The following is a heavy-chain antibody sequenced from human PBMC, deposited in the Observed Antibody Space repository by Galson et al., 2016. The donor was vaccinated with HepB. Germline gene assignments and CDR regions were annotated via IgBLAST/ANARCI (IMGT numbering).Heavy chain of an antibody. CDR1: GDSVSSKSAG. J-gene: IGHJ2*01. CDR2: AYDRSKWYN. CDR3: ARDTTLTGDFFWYFGL. V-gene: IGHV6-1*01. Sequence: CAISGDSVSSKSAGWNWIRQSPSGGLEWLGRAYDRSKWYNDYAESLKSRIVITPDTSKNEFSLHLKSVTPDVTAVYYCARDTTLTGDFFWYFGLWGRGTLVTVSS. D-gene: IGHD7-27*01.